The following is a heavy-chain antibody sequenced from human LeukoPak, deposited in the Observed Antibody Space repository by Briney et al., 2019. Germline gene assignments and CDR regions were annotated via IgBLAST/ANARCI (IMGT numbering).Heavy chain of an antibody. D-gene: IGHD6-19*01. CDR2: IYYSGST. J-gene: IGHJ6*03. V-gene: IGHV4-39*07. Sequence: SETLSLTCTVSGGSISSSSYYWGWIRQPPGKGLEWIGSIYYSGSTYYNPSLKSRVTISVDTSKNQFSLKLSSVTAADTAVYYCARAYGSGWYSVHYYYYYMDVWGKGTTVTVSS. CDR3: ARAYGSGWYSVHYYYYYMDV. CDR1: GGSISSSSYY.